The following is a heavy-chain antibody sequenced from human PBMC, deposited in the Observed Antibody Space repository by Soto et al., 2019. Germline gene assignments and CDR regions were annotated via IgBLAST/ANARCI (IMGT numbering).Heavy chain of an antibody. Sequence: PSPTLSLTCAISGDSVSSNSAAWNWIGQSPSRGLEWLGRTYYRSKWYNDYAVSVKSRITINPDTSKNQFSLQLNSVTPEDTAVYYCARDLPGDCGGDCYSGSWFDPWGQGTLVTVSA. D-gene: IGHD2-21*02. J-gene: IGHJ5*02. CDR3: ARDLPGDCGGDCYSGSWFDP. CDR1: GDSVSSNSAA. CDR2: TYYRSKWYN. V-gene: IGHV6-1*01.